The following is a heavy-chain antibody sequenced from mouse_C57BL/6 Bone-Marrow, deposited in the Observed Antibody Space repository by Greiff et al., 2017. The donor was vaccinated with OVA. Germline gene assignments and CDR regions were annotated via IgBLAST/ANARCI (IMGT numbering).Heavy chain of an antibody. CDR2: IRSKSNNYAT. CDR3: VRPLYYGSSYDYAMDY. J-gene: IGHJ4*01. CDR1: GFSFNTYA. D-gene: IGHD1-1*01. Sequence: EVKLVESGGGLVQPKGSLKLSCAASGFSFNTYAMNWVRQAPGKGLEWVARIRSKSNNYATYYADSVKDRFTISRDDSESMLYLQMNNLKTEDTAMYYCVRPLYYGSSYDYAMDYWGQGTSVTVSS. V-gene: IGHV10-1*01.